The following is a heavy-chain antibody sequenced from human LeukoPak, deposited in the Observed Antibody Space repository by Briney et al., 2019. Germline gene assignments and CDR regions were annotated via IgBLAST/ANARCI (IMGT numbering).Heavy chain of an antibody. Sequence: GGSLRLSCAASGFTFSSYWMHRVRQAPGKGLVWVSRINSDGSSTSYADSVKGRFTISRDNAKNTLYLQMNSLRAEDTAVYYCARDRLDYYGSGSYRAEGDYWGQGTLVTVSS. CDR1: GFTFSSYW. J-gene: IGHJ4*02. V-gene: IGHV3-74*01. CDR2: INSDGSST. CDR3: ARDRLDYYGSGSYRAEGDY. D-gene: IGHD3-10*01.